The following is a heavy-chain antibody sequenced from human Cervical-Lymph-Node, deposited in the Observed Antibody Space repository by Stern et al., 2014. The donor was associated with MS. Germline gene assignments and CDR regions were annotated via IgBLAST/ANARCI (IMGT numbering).Heavy chain of an antibody. V-gene: IGHV3-30*03. CDR2: ISNDGSNK. J-gene: IGHJ6*02. Sequence: VQLVQSGGGVVQPGRSLTLSCSASGFTFSNYDLHWVRQAPGKGLEWLTRISNDGSNKLYADAVKGRFTISRDNSKNTLDLQMNSLRADDTAVYFCAMALDYYYGMDVWGQGTTVTVSS. CDR3: AMALDYYYGMDV. CDR1: GFTFSNYD.